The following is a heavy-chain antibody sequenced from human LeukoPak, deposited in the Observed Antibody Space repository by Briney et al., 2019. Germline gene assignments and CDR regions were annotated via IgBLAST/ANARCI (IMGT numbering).Heavy chain of an antibody. D-gene: IGHD6-13*01. CDR3: ARVIAAVAN. J-gene: IGHJ4*02. Sequence: PGGSLRLSCAASGFTFSSYSMNWVRQAPGRGLEWVSSISSSSSYIYYADSVKGRFTISRDNAKNSLYPQMNSLRAEDTAVYYCARVIAAVANWGQGTLVTVSS. CDR1: GFTFSSYS. CDR2: ISSSSSYI. V-gene: IGHV3-21*01.